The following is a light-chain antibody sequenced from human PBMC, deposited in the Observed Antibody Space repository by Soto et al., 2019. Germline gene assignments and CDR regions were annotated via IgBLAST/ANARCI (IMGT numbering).Light chain of an antibody. CDR1: QSISSRY. V-gene: IGKV3-20*01. J-gene: IGKJ5*01. CDR3: QQYGASVLVT. Sequence: EIVLTQSPGTLSLSPGERATLPCRASQSISSRYLAWYQQKPAQAPRLLIYGASRRATGVPDRFSGSGSGTDFSLTISRLEPEDFAVYYCQQYGASVLVTIGQGTRLEIK. CDR2: GAS.